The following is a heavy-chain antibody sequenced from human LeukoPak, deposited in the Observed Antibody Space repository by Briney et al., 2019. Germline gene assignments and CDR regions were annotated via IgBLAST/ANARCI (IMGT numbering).Heavy chain of an antibody. V-gene: IGHV4-34*01. CDR3: ARGLITYYYDSSGYPKIMYRWFDP. Sequence: PSETLSLTCAVYGGSLSGYYWSWIRQPPGKGLEWIGEINHSGSTNYNPSLKSRVTISVDTSKNQFSLKLSSVTAADTAVYYCARGLITYYYDSSGYPKIMYRWFDPWGQGTLVTVSS. CDR1: GGSLSGYY. D-gene: IGHD3-22*01. J-gene: IGHJ5*02. CDR2: INHSGST.